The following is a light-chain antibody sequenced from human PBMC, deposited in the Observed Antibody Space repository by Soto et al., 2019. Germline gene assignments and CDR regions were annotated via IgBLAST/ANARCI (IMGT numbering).Light chain of an antibody. J-gene: IGKJ5*01. CDR2: AAS. CDR1: QSISSF. V-gene: IGKV1-39*01. CDR3: QQSYSTLYT. Sequence: DIQMTQSPSSLSASVGDRVTITCRASQSISSFLNWYQQKPGKAPKLLIYAASSLQGGVPSRFSGSGSGTDFTLTISSLQPEDFATYFCQQSYSTLYTFGQRTRLEIK.